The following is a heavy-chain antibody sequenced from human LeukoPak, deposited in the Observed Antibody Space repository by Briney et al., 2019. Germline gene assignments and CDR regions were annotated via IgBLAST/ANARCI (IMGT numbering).Heavy chain of an antibody. D-gene: IGHD2-15*01. CDR2: ISSSSSHI. Sequence: GGSLRLSCAASGFTFSSYTMNWVRQSPGKGLEWVSSISSSSSHIHYADSMKGRFTISRDNAKNSLYLQMNSLRAEDTAVYYCARYGSGEFDYWGQGTLVTVSS. CDR1: GFTFSSYT. CDR3: ARYGSGEFDY. J-gene: IGHJ4*02. V-gene: IGHV3-21*01.